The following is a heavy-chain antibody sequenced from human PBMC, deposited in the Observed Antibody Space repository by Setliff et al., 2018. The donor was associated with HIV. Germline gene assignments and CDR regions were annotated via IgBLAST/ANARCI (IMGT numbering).Heavy chain of an antibody. CDR1: GYTFIDYF. CDR2: ISPYDLSE. CDR3: ARQFSNSFDP. J-gene: IGHJ5*02. Sequence: ASVKVSCKASGYTFIDYFIHWVRQAPGQGPEWMGWISPYDLSERTSQRFRGRVTMTRDTSINAAYLDLSGLTSDDAAVYYCARQFSNSFDPWGQGTLVTVSS. D-gene: IGHD7-27*01. V-gene: IGHV1-2*02.